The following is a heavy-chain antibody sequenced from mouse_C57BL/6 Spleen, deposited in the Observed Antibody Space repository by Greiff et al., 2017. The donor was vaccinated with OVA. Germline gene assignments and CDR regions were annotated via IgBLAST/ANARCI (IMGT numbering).Heavy chain of an antibody. CDR1: GFTFSDYY. CDR2: INYDGSST. CDR3: ARDGTVGAYDY. J-gene: IGHJ2*01. D-gene: IGHD1-1*01. Sequence: EVMLVESEGGLVQPGSSMKLSCTASGFTFSDYYMAWVRQVPEKGLEWVANINYDGSSTYYLDSLKSRFIISRDNAKNILYLQMSSLKSEDTATYYCARDGTVGAYDYWGQGTTLTVSS. V-gene: IGHV5-16*01.